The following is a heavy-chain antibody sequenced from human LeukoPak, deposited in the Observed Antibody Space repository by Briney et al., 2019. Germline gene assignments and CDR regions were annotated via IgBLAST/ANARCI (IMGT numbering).Heavy chain of an antibody. CDR1: GFTFSSFW. J-gene: IGHJ5*02. D-gene: IGHD3-16*01. CDR2: IKQDGSEK. Sequence: GGSLRLSCAASGFTFSSFWMSWTRQAPGKGLEWVANIKQDGSEKYYVDSGKGLFIISINNAKNSLYLQMNSLRVEDTAVYYCARVTRSPFGWFDPWGKGILVTVSS. CDR3: ARVTRSPFGWFDP. V-gene: IGHV3-7*04.